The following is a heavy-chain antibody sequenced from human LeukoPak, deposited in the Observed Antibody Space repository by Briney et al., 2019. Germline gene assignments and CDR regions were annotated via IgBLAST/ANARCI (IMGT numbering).Heavy chain of an antibody. Sequence: SETLSLTCTVSAGSISSSSYDWGWIRQPPGKGLEWIVSIYYSESTYYHSSLKSRVTISVDTSKNQFSLKLSSVTAADTAVYYCASYGSGSYYHPPFLDYWGQGTLVTVSS. CDR1: AGSISSSSYD. V-gene: IGHV4-39*01. CDR2: IYYSEST. D-gene: IGHD3-10*01. J-gene: IGHJ4*02. CDR3: ASYGSGSYYHPPFLDY.